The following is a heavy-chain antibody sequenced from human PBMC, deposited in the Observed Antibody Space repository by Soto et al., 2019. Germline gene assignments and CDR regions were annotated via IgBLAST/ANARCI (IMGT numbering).Heavy chain of an antibody. D-gene: IGHD3-22*01. CDR3: ASGSGSSGCYPTYYFDY. CDR2: IIPIFGTA. V-gene: IGHV1-69*13. Sequence: ASVKVSCKASGGTFSSYAISWVRQAPGQGLEWMGGIIPIFGTANYAQKFQGRVTITADESTSTAYMALSSLRSEDTAVYYCASGSGSSGCYPTYYFDYWGQGTLVTSPQ. J-gene: IGHJ4*02. CDR1: GGTFSSYA.